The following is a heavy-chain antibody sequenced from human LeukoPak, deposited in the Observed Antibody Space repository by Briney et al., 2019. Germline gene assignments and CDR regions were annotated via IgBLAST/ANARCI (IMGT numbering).Heavy chain of an antibody. CDR1: GYTFTSYY. V-gene: IGHV1-46*01. CDR2: INPSGGST. J-gene: IGHJ2*01. Sequence: ASVTVSCKASGYTFTSYYMHWVRQAPGQGLEWMGIINPSGGSTSYAQKFQGRVTMTRDTSTSTVYMELNSLRAEDTAVYYCARDRIVVVVAATPNWYFDLWGRGTLVTVSS. D-gene: IGHD2-15*01. CDR3: ARDRIVVVVAATPNWYFDL.